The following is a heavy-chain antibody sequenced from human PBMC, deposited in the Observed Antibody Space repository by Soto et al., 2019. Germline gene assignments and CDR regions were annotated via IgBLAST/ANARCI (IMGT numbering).Heavy chain of an antibody. CDR2: TYYRSKWYN. Sequence: PSXTLSVTCAISGDRVSSNSAAWNWIRQSASRALAWLGRTYYRSKWYNDYAVSVKSRITINPDTSKNQFSLQLNSVTPEDTAVYYCARGEGVGSFGVVGWFDPWGQGTLVTVSS. V-gene: IGHV6-1*01. J-gene: IGHJ5*02. D-gene: IGHD3-3*01. CDR1: GDRVSSNSAA. CDR3: ARGEGVGSFGVVGWFDP.